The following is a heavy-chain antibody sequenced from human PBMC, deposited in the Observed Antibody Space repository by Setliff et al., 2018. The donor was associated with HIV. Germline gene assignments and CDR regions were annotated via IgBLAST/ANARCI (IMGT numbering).Heavy chain of an antibody. D-gene: IGHD6-19*01. CDR3: ARALYLRLGIAVAGLDAFDI. CDR2: ISGYSGDT. CDR1: GYTFTGYG. Sequence: ASVKVSCKASGYTFTGYGIHWVRQARGQGLEWMGWISGYSGDTNSPQKFQGRVTITTDESTTTAYMELRSLRSDDTAVYYCARALYLRLGIAVAGLDAFDIWGQGTMVTVSS. V-gene: IGHV1-18*01. J-gene: IGHJ3*02.